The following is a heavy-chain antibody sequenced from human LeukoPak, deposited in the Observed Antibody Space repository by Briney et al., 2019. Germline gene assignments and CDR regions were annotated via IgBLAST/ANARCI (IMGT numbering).Heavy chain of an antibody. CDR2: IKEDGTEK. CDR3: AGGEGWTAED. V-gene: IGHV3-7*03. Sequence: GGSLRLSCVASKFTFTNYWMTWVRQAPGKGLGGLANIKEDGTEKHYADSEKGRLPISRGNTENSVYLQMNSLRGADTAVYFCAGGEGWTAEDWGQGTQVTVSS. J-gene: IGHJ4*02. D-gene: IGHD3/OR15-3a*01. CDR1: KFTFTNYW.